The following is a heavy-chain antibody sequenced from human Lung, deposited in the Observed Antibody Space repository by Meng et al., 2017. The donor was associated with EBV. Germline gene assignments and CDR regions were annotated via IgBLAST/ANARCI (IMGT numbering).Heavy chain of an antibody. J-gene: IGHJ4*02. CDR2: ISAYNGNT. D-gene: IGHD1-26*01. CDR1: GFIFTSYA. Sequence: VEVVQSGGDVKKPGASGKVSCEASGFIFTSYAISWVRQAPGQGLQYMGWISAYNGNTNYAQKLQGRVTMTTDTSTSTAYMELRSLRSDDTAVYYCAREADGATFDYWGQGTLVTVSS. CDR3: AREADGATFDY. V-gene: IGHV1-18*01.